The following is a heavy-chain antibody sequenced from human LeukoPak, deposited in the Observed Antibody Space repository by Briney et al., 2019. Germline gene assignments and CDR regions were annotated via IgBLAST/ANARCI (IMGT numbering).Heavy chain of an antibody. CDR3: ARDVYSSSWYGAFYSWFDP. J-gene: IGHJ5*02. CDR2: IYHSGST. CDR1: GYSISSGYY. Sequence: PSETLSLTCAVSGYSISSGYYWGWIRQPPGKGLEWTGSIYHSGSTYYNPSLKSRVTMSVDTSKNQFSLKLSSVTAADTAVYYCARDVYSSSWYGAFYSWFDPWGQGTLVTVSS. V-gene: IGHV4-38-2*02. D-gene: IGHD6-13*01.